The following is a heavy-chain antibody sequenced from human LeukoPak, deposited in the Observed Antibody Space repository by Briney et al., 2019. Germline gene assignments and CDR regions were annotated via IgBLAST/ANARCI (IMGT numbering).Heavy chain of an antibody. D-gene: IGHD5-18*01. CDR2: IYYSGST. V-gene: IGHV4-59*01. CDR1: GGSISSYY. J-gene: IGHJ4*02. Sequence: SETLSLTCTVSGGSISSYYWSWIRQPPGKGLEWIGYIYYSGSTNYNPSLKSRVTISVDTSKNQFSLKLNSVTAADTAVYYCARHRSGYLVDYWGQGTLVTVSS. CDR3: ARHRSGYLVDY.